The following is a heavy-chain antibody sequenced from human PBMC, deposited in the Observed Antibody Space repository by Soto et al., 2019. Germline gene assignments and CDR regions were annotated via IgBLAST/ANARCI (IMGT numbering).Heavy chain of an antibody. D-gene: IGHD3-22*01. J-gene: IGHJ4*02. Sequence: LFLTCAVSGYSISSGYYWGWIRQPPGQVLEWNGSIYHRGSTYYNPSLKRRVTISVDTSKNQFSLKLSSVTAADTAVYYCARDRRTEYDDRSGYYYDYWGQGTLVTVSS. V-gene: IGHV4-38-2*02. CDR2: IYHRGST. CDR1: GYSISSGYY. CDR3: ARDRRTEYDDRSGYYYDY.